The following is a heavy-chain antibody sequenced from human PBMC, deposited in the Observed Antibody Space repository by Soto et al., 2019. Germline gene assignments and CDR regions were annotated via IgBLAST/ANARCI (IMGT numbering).Heavy chain of an antibody. D-gene: IGHD2-8*01. V-gene: IGHV1-69*12. CDR2: IIPIFGTA. CDR1: GGTFSSYA. J-gene: IGHJ4*02. Sequence: QVQLVQSGAEVKKPGSSVKVSCKASGGTFSSYAISWVRQAPGQGLEWMGGIIPIFGTANYAQKFQGRVTITADDSTSKAHMELSRLRSEDTAVCYCAGAAYGRLSGCYDYWGKGTMVTVSS. CDR3: AGAAYGRLSGCYDY.